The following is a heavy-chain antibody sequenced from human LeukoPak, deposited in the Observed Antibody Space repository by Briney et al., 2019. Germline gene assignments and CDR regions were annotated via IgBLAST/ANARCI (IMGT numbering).Heavy chain of an antibody. CDR3: ERGPPRASSNTYFDY. CDR1: GGSFSGYY. Sequence: SETLSLTCAVYGGSFSGYYRGWIRQPPGKGLEWIATIYYSGSTYYNSSLKSRVTISVDTSKNQFSLKLSSVTAADTAVYYCERGPPRASSNTYFDYWGQGTLVTVSS. J-gene: IGHJ4*02. CDR2: IYYSGST. V-gene: IGHV4-34*01. D-gene: IGHD2-2*01.